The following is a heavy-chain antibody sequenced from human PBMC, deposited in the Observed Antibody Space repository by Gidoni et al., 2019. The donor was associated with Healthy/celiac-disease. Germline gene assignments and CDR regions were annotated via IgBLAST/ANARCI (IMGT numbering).Heavy chain of an antibody. CDR3: ARVDALLMGNAFDI. V-gene: IGHV3-21*01. D-gene: IGHD3-3*02. Sequence: EVQLVESGGGLVKPGGSLRLSCAASGFTFSSYSMNWVRQAPGKGLEWVSSISSSSSYIYYADSVKGRFTISRDNAKNSLYLQMNSLRAEDTAVYYCARVDALLMGNAFDIWGQGTMVTVSS. CDR1: GFTFSSYS. CDR2: ISSSSSYI. J-gene: IGHJ3*02.